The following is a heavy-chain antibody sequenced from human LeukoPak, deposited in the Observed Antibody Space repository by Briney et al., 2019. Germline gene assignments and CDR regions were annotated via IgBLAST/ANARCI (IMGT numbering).Heavy chain of an antibody. CDR2: MNPNSGNT. V-gene: IGHV1-8*03. J-gene: IGHJ6*03. D-gene: IGHD3-10*01. CDR1: GYTFTSYD. Sequence: EASVKVSCKASGYTFTSYDINWVRQATGQGLEWMGWMNPNSGNTGYAQKFQGRVTITRNTSISTAYMELSSLRSEDTAVYYCARGAVRGVFYYYYCMDVWGKGTTVTVSS. CDR3: ARGAVRGVFYYYYCMDV.